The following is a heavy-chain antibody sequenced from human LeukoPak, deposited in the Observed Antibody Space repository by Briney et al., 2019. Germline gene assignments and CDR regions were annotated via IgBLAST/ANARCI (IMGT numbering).Heavy chain of an antibody. CDR1: GFTFSSYA. CDR2: ITSGGAST. CDR3: AKGFFGSSNYYFEY. V-gene: IGHV3-23*01. D-gene: IGHD6-13*01. Sequence: GSLSFTCAASGFTFSSYAMSWVRQAPGKGLEWVSTITSGGASTFYADSVKGRFTISRDNSKNTLDLQMNSLRVEDTAVYYCAKGFFGSSNYYFEYWGQGTLVIVSS. J-gene: IGHJ4*02.